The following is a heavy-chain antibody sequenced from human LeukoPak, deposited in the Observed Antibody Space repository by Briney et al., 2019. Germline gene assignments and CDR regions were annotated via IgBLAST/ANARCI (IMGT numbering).Heavy chain of an antibody. D-gene: IGHD2-2*02. J-gene: IGHJ5*02. CDR2: IKQDGSEK. CDR3: ARDRGCSSTSCYNGDWFDP. V-gene: IGHV3-7*01. CDR1: GFTFSSYW. Sequence: GGSLRLPCAASGFTFSSYWMSWVRQAPGKGLEWVANIKQDGSEKYYVASVKGRFTISRDNAKNSLYLLMNSLRAEDTAVYYCARDRGCSSTSCYNGDWFDPWGQGTLVTVSS.